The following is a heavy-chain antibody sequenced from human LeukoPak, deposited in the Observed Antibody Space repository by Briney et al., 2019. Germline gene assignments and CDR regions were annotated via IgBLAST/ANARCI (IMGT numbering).Heavy chain of an antibody. D-gene: IGHD3-16*01. CDR1: GFTFSSYA. Sequence: GGSLRLSCAASGFTFSSYAMSWVRQAPGKGLEWVAVIWNDGSKKFYADSVKGRFTISRDNSQNTLYLQMNRLRVEDTAVYYCGRDSLGGDYWGQGTLVTVSS. CDR2: IWNDGSKK. V-gene: IGHV3-33*08. J-gene: IGHJ4*02. CDR3: GRDSLGGDY.